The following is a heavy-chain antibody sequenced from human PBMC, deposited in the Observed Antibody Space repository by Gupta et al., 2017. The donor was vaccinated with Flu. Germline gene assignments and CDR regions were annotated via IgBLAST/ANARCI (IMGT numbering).Heavy chain of an antibody. J-gene: IGHJ6*02. CDR2: IYSGGST. D-gene: IGHD2-8*01. CDR3: ARDTPMDV. V-gene: IGHV3-53*02. Sequence: EVQLVETGGGLIQPGGSLRRSCAAYGFTVSTNYMSWVRQAPGKGLEWVSVIYSGGSTYYADSVKGRFTISRDNSKNTLYLQMNSLRAEDTAVYYCARDTPMDVWGQGTTVTVSS. CDR1: GFTVSTNY.